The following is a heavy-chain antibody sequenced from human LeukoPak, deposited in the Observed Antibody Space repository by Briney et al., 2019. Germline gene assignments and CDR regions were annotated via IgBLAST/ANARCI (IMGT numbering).Heavy chain of an antibody. CDR2: ISYDGSDK. J-gene: IGHJ3*01. Sequence: GGSLRLSCAASGFTFSNYDMHWVRQAPGKGLEWVAVISYDGSDKYYADSVKGRFTISRDNAQDSLYLQMDSLRDEDTAVYYCAREDDDWGPNTLDVWGQGTVVTVSS. CDR1: GFTFSNYD. V-gene: IGHV3-30-3*01. D-gene: IGHD7-27*01. CDR3: AREDDDWGPNTLDV.